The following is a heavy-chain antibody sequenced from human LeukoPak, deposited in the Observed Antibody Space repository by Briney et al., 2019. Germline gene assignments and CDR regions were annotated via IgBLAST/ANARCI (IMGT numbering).Heavy chain of an antibody. Sequence: SETLSLTCAVYGGSFSGYYWSWIRQPPGKGLEWIGEINHSGSTNYNPSLKSRVTISVDTSKNQFSLKLSSVTAADTAVYYCARGPHIAAAGTGHFWNYWGQGTLVTVSS. CDR2: INHSGST. CDR1: GGSFSGYY. D-gene: IGHD6-13*01. CDR3: ARGPHIAAAGTGHFWNY. V-gene: IGHV4-34*01. J-gene: IGHJ4*02.